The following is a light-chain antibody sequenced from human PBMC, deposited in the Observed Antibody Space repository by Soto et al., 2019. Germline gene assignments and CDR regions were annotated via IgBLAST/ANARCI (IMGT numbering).Light chain of an antibody. CDR1: QSVSGN. CDR2: GAS. Sequence: EIVMTQSPATLSVSPGERATLSCRASQSVSGNLAWYQQKPGQAPRLLIYGASTRATGIPARFSGSGSGTELTLTISSLQSEDFAVYYGQQYNNWPQTFGQGTKVEIK. CDR3: QQYNNWPQT. J-gene: IGKJ1*01. V-gene: IGKV3-15*01.